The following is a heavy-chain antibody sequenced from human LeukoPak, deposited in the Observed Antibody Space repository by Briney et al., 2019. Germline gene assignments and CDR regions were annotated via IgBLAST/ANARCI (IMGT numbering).Heavy chain of an antibody. D-gene: IGHD2-15*01. Sequence: GGSLRLSCAASGFTFSTYSMNWVRQAPGKGLEWVSFISTSSSYIYSADSVKGRFTISRDNAKNSLYLQMNSLRAEDTAVYYCAKCGRGLVVAATGFDYWGQGTLVTVSS. CDR2: ISTSSSYI. V-gene: IGHV3-21*01. CDR3: AKCGRGLVVAATGFDY. CDR1: GFTFSTYS. J-gene: IGHJ4*02.